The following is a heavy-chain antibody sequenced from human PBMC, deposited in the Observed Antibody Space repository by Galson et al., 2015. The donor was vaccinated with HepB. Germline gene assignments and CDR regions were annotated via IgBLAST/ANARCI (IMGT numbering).Heavy chain of an antibody. D-gene: IGHD4-17*01. CDR1: GYTFTSYG. J-gene: IGHJ4*02. CDR2: ISAYNGNT. V-gene: IGHV1-18*04. CDR3: ARGNMRTTERGYYFDY. Sequence: SVKVSCKASGYTFTSYGISWVRQAPGQGLEWMGWISAYNGNTNYAQKLQGRVTMTTDTSTSTAYMELRSLRSDDTAVYYCARGNMRTTERGYYFDYWGQGTLVTVSS.